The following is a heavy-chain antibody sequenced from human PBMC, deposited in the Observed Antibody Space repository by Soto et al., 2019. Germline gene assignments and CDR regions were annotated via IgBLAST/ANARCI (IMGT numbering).Heavy chain of an antibody. D-gene: IGHD6-13*01. J-gene: IGHJ4*02. CDR2: ISSSSDYI. Sequence: GGSLRLSCTASGFTFSDYDMHWVRQGSGKGLEWVSTISSSSDYIYYADSMKGRVTISRDNAKNSLFLDMNSLTGEDTAVYYCARARVYATGPLDFWGQGTLVTVSS. CDR3: ARARVYATGPLDF. CDR1: GFTFSDYD. V-gene: IGHV3-21*06.